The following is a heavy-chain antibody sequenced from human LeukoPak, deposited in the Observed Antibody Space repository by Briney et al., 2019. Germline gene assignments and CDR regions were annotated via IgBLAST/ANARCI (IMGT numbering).Heavy chain of an antibody. CDR3: ASGGPWPVRHVY. J-gene: IGHJ4*02. V-gene: IGHV4-34*01. CDR2: VNGRGGR. Sequence: SETLSLTCAISGGSISGDYWSWIRQSPGKGLEWLGEVNGRGGRNYNPSLRSRVTVSGDTSKNLFSLELRSVTAADTAVYYCASGGPWPVRHVYWGQGILVTVSS. CDR1: GGSISGDY. D-gene: IGHD6-19*01.